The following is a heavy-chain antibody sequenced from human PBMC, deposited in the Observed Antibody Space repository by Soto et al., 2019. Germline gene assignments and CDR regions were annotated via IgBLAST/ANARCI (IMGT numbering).Heavy chain of an antibody. D-gene: IGHD3-22*01. J-gene: IGHJ5*02. Sequence: SETLSLTCSVSVASSRSYFWSWVRQPAGQGLEWIGHIYIRGTTSYNPSLEGRVTLSLDTSKNQVSLVVTSVTAADTAVYYCARNPYVRGNYYFFDPWGPGTLVTVS. V-gene: IGHV4-4*07. CDR2: IYIRGTT. CDR3: ARNPYVRGNYYFFDP. CDR1: VASSRSYF.